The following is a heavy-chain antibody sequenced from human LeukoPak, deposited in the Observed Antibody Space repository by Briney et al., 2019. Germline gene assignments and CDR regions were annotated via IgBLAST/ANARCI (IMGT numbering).Heavy chain of an antibody. CDR2: ISSSSSTI. V-gene: IGHV3-48*04. J-gene: IGHJ4*02. D-gene: IGHD3-22*01. CDR1: GFTFSSYS. Sequence: GGSLRLSCAASGFTFSSYSMNWVRQAPGKGLEWVSYISSSSSTIYYADSVKGRFTISRDNAKNSLYLQMNSLRAEDTAVYYCASYYYDSSGYHCIWGQGTLVTVSS. CDR3: ASYYYDSSGYHCI.